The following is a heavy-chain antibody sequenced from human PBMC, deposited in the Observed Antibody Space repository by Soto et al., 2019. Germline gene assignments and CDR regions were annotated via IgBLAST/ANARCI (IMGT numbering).Heavy chain of an antibody. V-gene: IGHV1-18*04. CDR3: ARDRVAGIWGDAFDI. Sequence: ASVKVSCKTSGYTFTNHGINWVRQDPGQGLEWMGWINPYNANTNYAQKLQGRISMTTDTSTSTAYLDLRSLTSDDTAVYYCARDRVAGIWGDAFDIWGQGTMVTVSS. CDR2: INPYNANT. D-gene: IGHD3-16*01. CDR1: GYTFTNHG. J-gene: IGHJ3*02.